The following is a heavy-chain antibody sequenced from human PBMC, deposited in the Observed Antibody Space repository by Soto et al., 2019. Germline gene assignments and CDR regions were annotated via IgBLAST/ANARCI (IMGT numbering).Heavy chain of an antibody. D-gene: IGHD3-16*02. CDR3: GRNLLFTFGGVIANLYYYSGMDV. CDR2: INHSGST. J-gene: IGHJ6*02. V-gene: IGHV4-34*01. CDR1: GGSFSGYY. Sequence: PSETLSLTCAVYGGSFSGYYWSWIRQPPGKGLEWIGEINHSGSTNYNPSLKSRINISVDTSKNQFSLKLSSVTAADTAVYYYGRNLLFTFGGVIANLYYYSGMDVWGQGTTVTVSS.